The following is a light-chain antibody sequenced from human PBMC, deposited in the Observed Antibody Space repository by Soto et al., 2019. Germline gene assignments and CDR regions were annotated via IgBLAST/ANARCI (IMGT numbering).Light chain of an antibody. Sequence: DVVMTQTPLSLSVAPGQPASISCKSSQSLLHITGETFLFWYLQKPGQSPQLLIYEVSTRVSGVPDRFSGSGSGTDFTLTISSLQAEDVAVYYCQQYYSTLPLTFGGGTKVDIK. V-gene: IGKV2-29*01. CDR1: QSLLHITGETF. CDR2: EVS. CDR3: QQYYSTLPLT. J-gene: IGKJ4*01.